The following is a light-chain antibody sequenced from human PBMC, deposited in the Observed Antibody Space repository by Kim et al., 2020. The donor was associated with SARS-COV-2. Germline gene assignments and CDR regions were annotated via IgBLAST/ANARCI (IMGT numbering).Light chain of an antibody. CDR1: NIGSKN. CDR2: RDS. J-gene: IGLJ2*01. V-gene: IGLV3-9*01. Sequence: VSVALGQTARITCGGNNIGSKNVHWYQQKPGQAPVLVIYRDSNRPSGIPERFSGSNSGNTATLTISRAQAGDEADYYCQVWDSVVFGGGTQLTVL. CDR3: QVWDSVV.